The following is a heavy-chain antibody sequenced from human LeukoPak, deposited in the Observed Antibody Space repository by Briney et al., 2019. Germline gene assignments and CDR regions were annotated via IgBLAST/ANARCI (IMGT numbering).Heavy chain of an antibody. CDR1: GFSFSIYA. V-gene: IGHV3-23*01. J-gene: IGHJ4*02. D-gene: IGHD4-17*01. Sequence: GGSLRPSCAASGFSFSIYAMSWVRQAPGKGLEWVSAISGSGGSTYYADSVKGRFTISRDNSKNTLYLQMNSLRAEDTAVYYCAKVSTVTEYYFDYWGQGTLVTVSS. CDR3: AKVSTVTEYYFDY. CDR2: ISGSGGST.